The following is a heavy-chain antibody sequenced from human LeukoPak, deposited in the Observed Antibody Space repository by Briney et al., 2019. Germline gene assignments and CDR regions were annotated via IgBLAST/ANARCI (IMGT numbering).Heavy chain of an antibody. J-gene: IGHJ4*02. CDR3: ARAWGPYPYFDY. V-gene: IGHV3-66*01. Sequence: TGGSLRLSCAASGFTVSNMYMSWVRQAPGKGLEWVSVIYRGGSTHYADSAKGRFTISRDNSKKTLYIQMNSLRAEDTAVYYCARAWGPYPYFDYWGQGTLVTVSS. CDR2: IYRGGST. D-gene: IGHD3-16*01. CDR1: GFTVSNMY.